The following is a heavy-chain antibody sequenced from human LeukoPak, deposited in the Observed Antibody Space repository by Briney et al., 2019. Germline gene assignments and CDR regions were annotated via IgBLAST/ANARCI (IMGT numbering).Heavy chain of an antibody. Sequence: SETLSLTCSVSGGSISSRDHYWSWIRQHPGKGLEWIGYIFYSGNTHYNPSLKSRGTISVDPSKNQFSLKLSSVTAADTAVYYCARGTMGDPWGQGTLVTVSS. D-gene: IGHD3-10*01. V-gene: IGHV4-31*03. CDR3: ARGTMGDP. CDR1: GGSISSRDHY. CDR2: IFYSGNT. J-gene: IGHJ5*02.